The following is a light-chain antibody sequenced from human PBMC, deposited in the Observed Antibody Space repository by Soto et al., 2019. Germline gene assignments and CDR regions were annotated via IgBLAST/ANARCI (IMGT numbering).Light chain of an antibody. V-gene: IGKV1-39*01. J-gene: IGKJ4*01. CDR3: QQRYNSPT. CDR2: AAS. Sequence: DIQMTQSPSSLSASVGDRVTITCRASQTIRTYLNWYQQKPGKAPTLLIYAASSLQSGVPSRFSGSGSRTDFTLTISSLQPEDFATYYCQQRYNSPTCGGGTKVEI. CDR1: QTIRTY.